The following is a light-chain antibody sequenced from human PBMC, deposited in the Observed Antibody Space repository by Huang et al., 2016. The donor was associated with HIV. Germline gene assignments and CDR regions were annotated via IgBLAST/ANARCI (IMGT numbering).Light chain of an antibody. V-gene: IGKV3-15*01. CDR2: GAS. Sequence: EIVMTQSPATLSVSPGERATLSCRASQSISSNLAWYQQKAGQAPRLLIYGASTRATGIPARFTGSGSGTDFTLTINSLQSEDSAVYYCQQYNKWLTFGGGTKVEIK. J-gene: IGKJ4*01. CDR1: QSISSN. CDR3: QQYNKWLT.